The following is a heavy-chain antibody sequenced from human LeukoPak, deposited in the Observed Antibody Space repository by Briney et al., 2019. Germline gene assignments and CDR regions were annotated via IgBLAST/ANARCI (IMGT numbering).Heavy chain of an antibody. D-gene: IGHD3-22*01. CDR1: GYTFTSYG. Sequence: ASVKVSCKASGYTFTSYGISWVRQAPGQGLEWMGWISAYNGNTNYAQKLQGRVTMTTDTSTSTAYMELRSLRSDDTAVYYCASWWERALYDSSGYGAFDIWGQGTMVTVSS. J-gene: IGHJ3*02. V-gene: IGHV1-18*01. CDR3: ASWWERALYDSSGYGAFDI. CDR2: ISAYNGNT.